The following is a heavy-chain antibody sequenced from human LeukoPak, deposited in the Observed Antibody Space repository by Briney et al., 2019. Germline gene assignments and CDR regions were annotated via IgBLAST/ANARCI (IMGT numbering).Heavy chain of an antibody. J-gene: IGHJ4*02. Sequence: GGSLRLSCAASGFTFSDYYMSWIRQAPGKGLEWVSYISSSGSTIYYADSVKGRFTISRDNAKNSLYLQMNSLRAEDTAVYYCARGAQYYDFWSGYYPFFDYWGQGTLVTVSS. CDR2: ISSSGSTI. V-gene: IGHV3-11*04. CDR1: GFTFSDYY. D-gene: IGHD3-3*01. CDR3: ARGAQYYDFWSGYYPFFDY.